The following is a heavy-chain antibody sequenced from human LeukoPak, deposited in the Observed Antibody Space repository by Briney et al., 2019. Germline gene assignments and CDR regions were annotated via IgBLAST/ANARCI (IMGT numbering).Heavy chain of an antibody. CDR3: ARGRFGELLYATS. J-gene: IGHJ4*02. CDR2: IYYSGST. V-gene: IGHV4-59*01. Sequence: SETLSLTCTVPGGSISSYYWSSIRQTPGKGLERIGYIYYSGSTNNNPSLKSRVTKSVDTSKNQFSLKLSSVTAADTAVYYCARGRFGELLYATSWGQGTLVTVSS. D-gene: IGHD3-10*01. CDR1: GGSISSYY.